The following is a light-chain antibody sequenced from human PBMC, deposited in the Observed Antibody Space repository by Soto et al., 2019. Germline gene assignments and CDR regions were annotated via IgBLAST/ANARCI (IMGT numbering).Light chain of an antibody. CDR3: QQYKSWRT. J-gene: IGKJ1*01. Sequence: IVMTQSPATLSVSPGERATLSCRAGQSIDDKLAWYQQRPGQAPRLLIYATSTRVAGIPARFSGSGSGTEFPLTISALQSEDFGIYYCQQYKSWRTFGQGTKVEIK. CDR2: ATS. CDR1: QSIDDK. V-gene: IGKV3-15*01.